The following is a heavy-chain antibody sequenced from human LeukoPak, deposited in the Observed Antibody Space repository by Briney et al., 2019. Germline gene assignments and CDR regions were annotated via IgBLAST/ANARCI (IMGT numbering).Heavy chain of an antibody. V-gene: IGHV4-61*02. J-gene: IGHJ4*02. CDR1: GGSISSGSYY. Sequence: SSETLSLTCTVSGGSISSGSYYWSWIRQPAGKGLEWIGRIYTSGSTNYNPSLKSRVTISVDTSKNQFSLKLSSVTAADTAVYYCARDYSNYTPPSHWGQGTLVTVSS. CDR2: IYTSGST. D-gene: IGHD4-11*01. CDR3: ARDYSNYTPPSH.